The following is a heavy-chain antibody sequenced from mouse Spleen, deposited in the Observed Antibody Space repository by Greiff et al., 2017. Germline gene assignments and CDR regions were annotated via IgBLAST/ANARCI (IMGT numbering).Heavy chain of an antibody. V-gene: IGHV1-4*01. J-gene: IGHJ4*01. CDR3: ARGGSIPYAMDY. CDR1: GYTFTSYT. D-gene: IGHD1-1*01. CDR2: INPSSGYT. Sequence: QVQLQQSGAELARPGASVKMSCKASGYTFTSYTMHWVKQRPGQGLEWIGYINPSSGYTKYNQKFKDKATLTADKSSSTAYMQLSSLTSEDSAVYYCARGGSIPYAMDYWGQGTSVTVSS.